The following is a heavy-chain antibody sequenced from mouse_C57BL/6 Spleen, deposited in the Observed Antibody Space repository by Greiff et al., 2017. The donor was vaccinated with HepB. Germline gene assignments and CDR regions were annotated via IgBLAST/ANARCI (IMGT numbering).Heavy chain of an antibody. CDR3: ARSRRTTKYYAMDY. CDR2: IYPRSGNT. D-gene: IGHD2-1*01. CDR1: GYTFTSYG. V-gene: IGHV1-81*01. Sequence: QVQLQQSGAELARPGASVKLSCKASGYTFTSYGISWVKQRTGQGLEWIGEIYPRSGNTYYNEKFKGKATLTADKSSSTAYMELRSLTSEDSAVYFCARSRRTTKYYAMDYWGQGTSVTVSS. J-gene: IGHJ4*01.